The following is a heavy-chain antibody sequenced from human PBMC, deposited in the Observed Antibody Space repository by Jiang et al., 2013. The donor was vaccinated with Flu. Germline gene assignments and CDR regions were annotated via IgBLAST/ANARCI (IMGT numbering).Heavy chain of an antibody. J-gene: IGHJ1*01. V-gene: IGHV1-69*04. Sequence: GAEVKKPGSSVKVSCKASGGTFSSYAIGWVRQAPGQGLEWMGRIIPILGIANYAQKFQGRVTITADKSTSTAYMELSSLRSEDTAVYYCARGVSYYGSGSLSAELGVFQHWGQGTLVTVSS. CDR1: GGTFSSYA. D-gene: IGHD3-10*01. CDR2: IIPILGIA. CDR3: ARGVSYYGSGSLSAELGVFQH.